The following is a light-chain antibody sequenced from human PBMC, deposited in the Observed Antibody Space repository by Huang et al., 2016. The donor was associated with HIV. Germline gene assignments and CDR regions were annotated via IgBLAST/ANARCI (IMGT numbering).Light chain of an antibody. CDR2: DAY. V-gene: IGKV1-33*01. J-gene: IGKJ3*01. CDR3: QQYNNPPT. CDR1: QDISNY. Sequence: DIQMTQSPSSLSASVGDRVTITCQASQDISNYLNWYQQKPGKAPKVLIYDAYNLEKGGPSRFSGSGSGTDFTFTISSLQPEDIATYYCQQYNNPPTFGPGTKVHIK.